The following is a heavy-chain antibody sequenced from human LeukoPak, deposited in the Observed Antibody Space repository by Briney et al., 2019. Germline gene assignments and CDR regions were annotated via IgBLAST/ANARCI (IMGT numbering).Heavy chain of an antibody. CDR2: IYYSGST. CDR1: GGSISSYY. Sequence: SETLSLTCTVSGGSISSYYWSWIRQPPGKGLEWIGYIYYSGSTNYNPSLKSRVTISVDTSNIQFSLKLSSVTAADTAVYYCARSHYDFWSGSGMFDYWGQGTLVTVSS. D-gene: IGHD3-3*01. V-gene: IGHV4-59*01. J-gene: IGHJ4*02. CDR3: ARSHYDFWSGSGMFDY.